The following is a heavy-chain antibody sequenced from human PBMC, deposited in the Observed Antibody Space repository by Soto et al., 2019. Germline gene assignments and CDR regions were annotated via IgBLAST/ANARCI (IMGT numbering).Heavy chain of an antibody. J-gene: IGHJ4*02. Sequence: QVQLQESGPRLVKPSGTLSLTCAVSGASISSTNWWTWVRQPPGKGLEWIGEIYHTGSTKCNPSLKSRVTISLDKPNNQFSLNLSSVTAAATAVYYCTTLPPRIVVLVIPIPTWGQGTLVTVSS. V-gene: IGHV4-4*02. CDR1: GASISSTNW. D-gene: IGHD2-15*01. CDR2: IYHTGST. CDR3: TTLPPRIVVLVIPIPT.